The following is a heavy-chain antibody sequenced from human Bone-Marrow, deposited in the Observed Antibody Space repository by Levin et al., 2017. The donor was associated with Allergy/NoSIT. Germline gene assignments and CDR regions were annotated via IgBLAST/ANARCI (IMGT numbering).Heavy chain of an antibody. CDR2: IYYSGST. V-gene: IGHV4-39*01. CDR3: ARYGSGSYWRIDY. D-gene: IGHD3-10*01. J-gene: IGHJ4*02. CDR1: GGSVSSSSYY. Sequence: KPSETLSLTCTVSGGSVSSSSYYWGWICQPPGKGLEWIGSIYYSGSTYYNPSLKSRVTISVDTSKNQFSLKLSSVTAADTAVYYCARYGSGSYWRIDYWGQGTLVTVSS.